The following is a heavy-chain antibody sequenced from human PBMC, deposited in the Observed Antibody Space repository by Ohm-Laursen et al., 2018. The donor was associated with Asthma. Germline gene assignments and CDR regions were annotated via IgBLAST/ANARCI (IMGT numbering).Heavy chain of an antibody. V-gene: IGHV4-34*01. CDR3: ARGPVLDV. CDR2: INHVGNT. J-gene: IGHJ6*02. Sequence: GTLSLTCIVHGASFSGFSWTWIRQPPGNRLEWIGEINHVGNTQYSPSLKSRVIISRNTSRKQVSLRVTSVTAADTAVYFCARGPVLDVWGQGTTVTVSS. D-gene: IGHD3-10*01. CDR1: GASFSGFS.